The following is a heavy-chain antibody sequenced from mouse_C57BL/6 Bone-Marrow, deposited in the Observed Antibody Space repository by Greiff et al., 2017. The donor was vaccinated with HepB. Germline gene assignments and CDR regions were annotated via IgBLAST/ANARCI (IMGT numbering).Heavy chain of an antibody. CDR1: GYTFTSYW. CDR2: INPSSGYT. V-gene: IGHV1-7*01. D-gene: IGHD1-1*01. Sequence: VKLMESGAELAKPGASVKLSCKASGYTFTSYWIHWVKQRPGQGLEWIGYINPSSGYTKYNQKFKDKATLTADKSSSTAYMQLSSLTYEDSAVYYCAREDYGSLYYFDYWGQGTTLTVSS. CDR3: AREDYGSLYYFDY. J-gene: IGHJ2*01.